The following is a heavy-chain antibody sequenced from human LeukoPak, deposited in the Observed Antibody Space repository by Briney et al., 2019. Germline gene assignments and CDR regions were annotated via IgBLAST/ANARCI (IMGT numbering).Heavy chain of an antibody. D-gene: IGHD6-19*01. CDR1: GGSISSSNYY. Sequence: SETLSLTCTVSGGSISSSNYYWGWIRQPPGRGLEWIGSIYYSGSTYYNPSLKSRVTISVDTSKNQFSLKLSSVTAADTAVYYCAKFHDSGKKIYNWFAPWGQETLVTVSS. V-gene: IGHV4-39*07. CDR3: AKFHDSGKKIYNWFAP. CDR2: IYYSGST. J-gene: IGHJ5*02.